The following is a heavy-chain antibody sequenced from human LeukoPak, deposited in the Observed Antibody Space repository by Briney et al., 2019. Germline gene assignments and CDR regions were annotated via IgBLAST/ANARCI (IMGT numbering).Heavy chain of an antibody. Sequence: EASVKVSCKASGYTFTSYDINWVRQGTGQGLEWMGWMNLKSGNPGYAQKFQGRVTMTRNTSISTAYMELSRLRSEDTAGYYCTGGGVVPADMSPYYYYGMDVWGQGTTVTVSS. D-gene: IGHD2-2*01. J-gene: IGHJ6*02. V-gene: IGHV1-8*01. CDR3: TGGGVVPADMSPYYYYGMDV. CDR1: GYTFTSYD. CDR2: MNLKSGNP.